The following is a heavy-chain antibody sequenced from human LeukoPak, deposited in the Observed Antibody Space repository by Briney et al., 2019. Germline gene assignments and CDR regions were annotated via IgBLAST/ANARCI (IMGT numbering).Heavy chain of an antibody. D-gene: IGHD2-15*01. CDR1: GGSFSGYY. Sequence: SETLSLTCAVYGGSFSGYYWSWIRQPPGKGLEWIGEINHSGSTNYNPSLKSRVTISVDTSKNQFSLKLSSVTAADTAVYYCARRVLLARWFDYWGQGTLVTVSS. V-gene: IGHV4-34*01. CDR3: ARRVLLARWFDY. J-gene: IGHJ4*02. CDR2: INHSGST.